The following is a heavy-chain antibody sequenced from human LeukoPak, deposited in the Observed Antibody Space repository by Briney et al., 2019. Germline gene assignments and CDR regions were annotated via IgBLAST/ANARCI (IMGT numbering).Heavy chain of an antibody. V-gene: IGHV3-7*05. D-gene: IGHD3-10*01. CDR2: ITQDGSQK. J-gene: IGHJ4*02. Sequence: GGSLRLSCAASGFSFSAYWMTWVRQAPGKGLEWVATITQDGSQKYYVDSVRGRFTISRDNAEKSLFLQVSSLRADDTAVCYCTTEGWFRFDSWGQGTLLTVSS. CDR3: TTEGWFRFDS. CDR1: GFSFSAYW.